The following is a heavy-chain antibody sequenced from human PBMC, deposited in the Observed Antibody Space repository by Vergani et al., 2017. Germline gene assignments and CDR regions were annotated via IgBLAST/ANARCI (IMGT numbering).Heavy chain of an antibody. CDR3: ATFMITFGGVIVMGDAFDI. CDR1: GYSFTSYW. Sequence: VQLVQSGAEVKKPGESLRISCKGSGYSFTSYWISWVRQMPGKGLEWMGRIDPEDGETIYAQKFQGRVTMTEDTSTDTAYMELSSLRSEDTAVYYCATFMITFGGVIVMGDAFDIWGQGTMVTVSS. CDR2: IDPEDGET. D-gene: IGHD3-16*02. V-gene: IGHV1-24*01. J-gene: IGHJ3*02.